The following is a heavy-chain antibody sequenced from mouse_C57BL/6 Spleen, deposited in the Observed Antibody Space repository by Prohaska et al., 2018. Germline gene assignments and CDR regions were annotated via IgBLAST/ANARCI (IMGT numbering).Heavy chain of an antibody. CDR1: GFTFSGFW. CDR3: MRYGDYWYFDV. Sequence: EVQLLETGGGLVQPGGSRGLSCEGSGFTFSGFWMSWVRQTPGKTLEWIGDINSDVSAINYAPCIKDRFTSFRDNDKSTLYLQMSNVRSEDTATYFCMRYGDYWYFDVWGTGTTVTVSS. CDR2: INSDVSAI. J-gene: IGHJ1*03. V-gene: IGHV11-2*01.